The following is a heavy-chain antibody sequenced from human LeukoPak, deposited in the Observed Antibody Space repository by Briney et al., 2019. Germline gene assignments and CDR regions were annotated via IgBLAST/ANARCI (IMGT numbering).Heavy chain of an antibody. CDR1: GFTFSSYA. J-gene: IGHJ5*02. V-gene: IGHV1-69*06. CDR3: ARRGLRLGELSP. D-gene: IGHD3-16*02. Sequence: KPGGSLRLSCAASGFTFSSYAISWVRQAPGQGLEWMGGIIPIFGTANYAQKFQGRVTITADKSTSTAYMELSSLRSEDTAVYYCARRGLRLGELSPWGQGTLVTVSS. CDR2: IIPIFGTA.